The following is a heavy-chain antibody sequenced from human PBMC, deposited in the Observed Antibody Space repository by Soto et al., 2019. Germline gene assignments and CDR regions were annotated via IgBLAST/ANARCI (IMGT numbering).Heavy chain of an antibody. D-gene: IGHD6-6*01. CDR2: INHSGST. CDR1: GGSFSGYY. V-gene: IGHV4-34*01. Sequence: PSETLSLTCAVYGGSFSGYYWSWIRQPPGKGLEWIGEINHSGSTNYNPSLKSRVTISVDTSKNQFSLKLSSVTAADTAVYYCARGSIAADGQRDWFDPWGQGTPVTVSS. J-gene: IGHJ5*02. CDR3: ARGSIAADGQRDWFDP.